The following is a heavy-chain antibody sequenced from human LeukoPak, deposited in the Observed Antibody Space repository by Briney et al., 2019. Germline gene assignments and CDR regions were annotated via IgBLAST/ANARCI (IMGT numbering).Heavy chain of an antibody. CDR3: AKLPVAGLYFDY. CDR2: IGTGGET. J-gene: IGHJ4*02. D-gene: IGHD6-19*01. V-gene: IGHV3-23*01. CDR1: GFIFSAYA. Sequence: PGGSLRLSCAASGFIFSAYAMSWVRQAPGQGLEWISVIGTGGETHYADSVRGRFTISRDNSKNTLYLQMSSLRVEDTAVYYCAKLPVAGLYFDYWGQGTLVTVSS.